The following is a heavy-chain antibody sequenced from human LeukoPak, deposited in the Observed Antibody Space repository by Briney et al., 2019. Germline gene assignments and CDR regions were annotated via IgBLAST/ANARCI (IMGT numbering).Heavy chain of an antibody. D-gene: IGHD3-22*01. CDR3: ARTTLEPYDSSGYYYAWFDP. CDR2: IYYSGST. CDR1: GGSISSGGYY. V-gene: IGHV4-31*03. Sequence: SETLSLTCTVSGGSISSGGYYWSWIRQHPRKGLEWIGYIYYSGSTYYNPSLKSRVTISVDTSKNQFSLKLSSVTAADTAVYYCARTTLEPYDSSGYYYAWFDPWGQGTLVTVSS. J-gene: IGHJ5*02.